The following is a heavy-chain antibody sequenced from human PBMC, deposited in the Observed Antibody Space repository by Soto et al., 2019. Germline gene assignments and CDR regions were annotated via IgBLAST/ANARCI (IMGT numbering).Heavy chain of an antibody. CDR1: GYTFTTYG. V-gene: IGHV1-18*04. D-gene: IGHD3-22*01. CDR3: ASEPIYYNDGSGYYPLGY. CDR2: ISASNGNT. J-gene: IGHJ4*02. Sequence: QVQLVQYGAEVKKPGASVKVSCKASGYTFTTYGFSWVRQAPGQGLECVGWISASNGNTHYSQKFQGRVTMTTDTSTSTAYMELRSLTSGDTAVYYCASEPIYYNDGSGYYPLGYWGQGTLVTVSS.